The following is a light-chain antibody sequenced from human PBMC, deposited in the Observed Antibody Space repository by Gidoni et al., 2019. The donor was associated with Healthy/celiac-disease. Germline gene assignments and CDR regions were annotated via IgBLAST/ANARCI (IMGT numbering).Light chain of an antibody. CDR1: SSYVGGYNY. V-gene: IGLV2-14*03. Sequence: QSALTQPASVSGSPGQSITISCPGTSSYVGGYNYVSWYQQHPGKAPKLMIYDFSTRPSGVFNRFSGSKSGNTASLTISGLQAEDEADYYCSSYTSSSTPYVFGTGTKVTVL. CDR3: SSYTSSSTPYV. J-gene: IGLJ1*01. CDR2: DFS.